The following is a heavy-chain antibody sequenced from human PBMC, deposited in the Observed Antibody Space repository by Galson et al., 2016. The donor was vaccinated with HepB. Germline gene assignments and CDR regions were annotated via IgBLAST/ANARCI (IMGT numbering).Heavy chain of an antibody. Sequence: SLRLSCAASGFTFSNYAMHWVRQAPGKGLEWVAVISYDGSNKYYADSVKGRFTISRDNSKNTLYLQMNSLRAEETAVYYCASIEAQGTAALFDYWGQGTLVTVSS. CDR1: GFTFSNYA. J-gene: IGHJ4*02. D-gene: IGHD2-2*01. V-gene: IGHV3-30-3*01. CDR2: ISYDGSNK. CDR3: ASIEAQGTAALFDY.